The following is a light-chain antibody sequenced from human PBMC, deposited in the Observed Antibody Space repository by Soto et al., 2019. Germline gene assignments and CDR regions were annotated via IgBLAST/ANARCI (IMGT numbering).Light chain of an antibody. CDR3: QQYGTSPFT. J-gene: IGKJ3*01. V-gene: IGKV3-20*01. CDR1: QSISSGY. Sequence: EIVLTQSPGTLSLSPGERATLSCRASQSISSGYLAWYQRRPGQAPRLLIYGASTRAAGIPDRFSGSGSGADFTLTINRLEPEDFGIYYCQQYGTSPFTFGPGTKVDLK. CDR2: GAS.